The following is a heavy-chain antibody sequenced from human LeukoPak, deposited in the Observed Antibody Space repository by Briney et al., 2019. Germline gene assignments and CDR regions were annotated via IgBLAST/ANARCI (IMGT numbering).Heavy chain of an antibody. Sequence: PSETLSLTCTVSGGSISSYYWSWIRQPPGKGLEWIGYIYYSGSTYYNPSLKSRVTISVDTSKNQFSLKLSSVTAADTAVYYCARIMITFGGVNNWFDPWGQGTLVTVSS. D-gene: IGHD3-16*01. V-gene: IGHV4-59*04. CDR1: GGSISSYY. CDR3: ARIMITFGGVNNWFDP. CDR2: IYYSGST. J-gene: IGHJ5*02.